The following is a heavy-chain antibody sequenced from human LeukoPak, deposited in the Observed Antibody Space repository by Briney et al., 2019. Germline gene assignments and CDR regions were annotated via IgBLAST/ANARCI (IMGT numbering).Heavy chain of an antibody. CDR3: ARYEGAIHY. CDR1: GGSISSGSYY. CDR2: IYTSGST. Sequence: SQTLSLTCTVSGGSISSGSYYWSWIRQPAGKGLEWIGRIYTSGSTNYNPSLKSRVTISVDTSKNQFSLKLSSVTAADTAVYYCARYEGAIHYWGQGTLVTVSS. V-gene: IGHV4-61*02. D-gene: IGHD1-26*01. J-gene: IGHJ4*02.